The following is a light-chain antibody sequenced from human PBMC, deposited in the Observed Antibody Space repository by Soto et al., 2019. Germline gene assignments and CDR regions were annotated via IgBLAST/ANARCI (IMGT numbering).Light chain of an antibody. CDR1: SSDVGGYNY. Sequence: QSALTQPASVSGSAGQSITISCTGTSSDVGGYNYVSWYQQHPGKAPKLMIYDVSNRPSGVSNRFSGSKSGNTASLTISGLQAEDEADYYCSSYTSSSTFLVFGTGTKVTVL. CDR2: DVS. CDR3: SSYTSSSTFLV. V-gene: IGLV2-14*01. J-gene: IGLJ1*01.